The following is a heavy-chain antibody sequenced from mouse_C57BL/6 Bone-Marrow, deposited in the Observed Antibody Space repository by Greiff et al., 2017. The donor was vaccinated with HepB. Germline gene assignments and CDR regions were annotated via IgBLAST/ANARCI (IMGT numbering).Heavy chain of an antibody. CDR3: ARRAFIHFDY. Sequence: QVQLKESGPELVKPGASVKISCKASGYAFSSSWMNWVKQRPGKGLEWIGRIYPGDGDTNYNGKFKGKATLTADKSSSTAYMQLSSLTSEDSAVYFCARRAFIHFDYWGQGTTLTVSS. V-gene: IGHV1-82*01. D-gene: IGHD1-1*01. CDR2: IYPGDGDT. CDR1: GYAFSSSW. J-gene: IGHJ2*01.